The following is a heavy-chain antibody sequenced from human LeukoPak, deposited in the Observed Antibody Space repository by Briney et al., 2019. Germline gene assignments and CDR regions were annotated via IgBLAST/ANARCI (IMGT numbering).Heavy chain of an antibody. CDR1: GFTFDDYG. Sequence: PGGSLRLSCAASGFTFDDYGMSWVRQAPGKGLEWVSGINWNGGSTGYADSVKGRFTISRDNAKNSLYLQMNSLRAEDTALYYCARRMRVGATNEEYYFDYWGQGTLVTVSS. D-gene: IGHD1-26*01. J-gene: IGHJ4*02. CDR3: ARRMRVGATNEEYYFDY. V-gene: IGHV3-20*04. CDR2: INWNGGST.